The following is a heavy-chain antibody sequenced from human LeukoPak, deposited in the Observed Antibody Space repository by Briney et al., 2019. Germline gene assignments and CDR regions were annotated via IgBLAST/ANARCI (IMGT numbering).Heavy chain of an antibody. D-gene: IGHD3-22*01. CDR2: ISSSSSYI. V-gene: IGHV3-21*01. CDR1: GFTFSSYS. CDR3: AREENYYDSSGRRDY. J-gene: IGHJ4*02. Sequence: GGSLRLSCAASGFTFSSYSMNWVHQAPGKGLEWVSSISSSSSYIYYADSVKGRFTISRDNAKNSLYLQMNSLRAEDTAVYYCAREENYYDSSGRRDYWGQGTLVTVSS.